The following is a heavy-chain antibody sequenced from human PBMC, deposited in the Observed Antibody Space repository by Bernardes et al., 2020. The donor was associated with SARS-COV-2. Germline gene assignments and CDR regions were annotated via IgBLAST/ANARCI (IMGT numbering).Heavy chain of an antibody. J-gene: IGHJ5*02. CDR3: AKGTTMIGT. CDR1: GFTFSSYP. D-gene: IGHD3-22*01. CDR2: ITTSGVNT. V-gene: IGHV3-23*01. Sequence: GGSLRLSCAASGFTFSSYPMSWVRQAPGTGLEWVASITTSGVNTYYADSVRGRFTISRDSSKSTLFLQMDSLRGDDTAVYYCAKGTTMIGTWGQGTLVTVSS.